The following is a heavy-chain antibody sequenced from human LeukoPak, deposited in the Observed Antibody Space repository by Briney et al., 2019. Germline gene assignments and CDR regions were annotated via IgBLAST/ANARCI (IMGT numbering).Heavy chain of an antibody. V-gene: IGHV4-59*08. Sequence: SETLSLTCTVSGGSMSSYYWSWIRQPPGKGLEWIGYIYYSGSTNHNPSLKSRVTISVDTSKNQFSMKLSSVTAADTAVYYCARSDSSGYNWFDPWGQGTLVTVSS. D-gene: IGHD3-22*01. CDR3: ARSDSSGYNWFDP. CDR1: GGSMSSYY. CDR2: IYYSGST. J-gene: IGHJ5*02.